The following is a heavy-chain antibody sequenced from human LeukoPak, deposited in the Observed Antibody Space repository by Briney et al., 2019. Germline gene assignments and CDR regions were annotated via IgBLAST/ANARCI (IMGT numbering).Heavy chain of an antibody. J-gene: IGHJ3*02. V-gene: IGHV4-34*01. CDR3: ARDTRPDLGAFDI. CDR2: INHSGST. CDR1: GGSFSGYY. D-gene: IGHD2-2*02. Sequence: SETLSLTCAVYGGSFSGYYWSWIRQPPGKGLEWIGEINHSGSTNYNPSLKSRVTISVDTSKNQFSLKLSSVTAADTAVYYCARDTRPDLGAFDIWGQGTMVTVSS.